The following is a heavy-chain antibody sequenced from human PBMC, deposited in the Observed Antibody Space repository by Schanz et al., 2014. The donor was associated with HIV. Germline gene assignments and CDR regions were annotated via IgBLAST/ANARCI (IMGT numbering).Heavy chain of an antibody. Sequence: QVQLVQSGAEVKKPGASVKVSCKASGYTFTASYIHWVRQAPGQGPEWMGWINPNSGASKFVQKFQGRVAMTRDTSMSTAFMEMTRLRSDDTAVYFCARDPSGRPTSTMDVWGQGTTVTVS. D-gene: IGHD1-26*01. CDR2: INPNSGAS. CDR3: ARDPSGRPTSTMDV. V-gene: IGHV1-2*02. J-gene: IGHJ6*02. CDR1: GYTFTASY.